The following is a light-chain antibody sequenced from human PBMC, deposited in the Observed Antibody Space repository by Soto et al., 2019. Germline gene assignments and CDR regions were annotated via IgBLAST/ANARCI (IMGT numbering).Light chain of an antibody. J-gene: IGKJ5*01. CDR3: IQALQSLT. CDR2: FGS. Sequence: VMTQYPLTLPVTPGEPASISRRSSQSLLYNNTYNYLDWYVQKPGQSPQLLIYFGSNRAPGVPDRFSGSGSGTDFTLKINRVEADDVGTYYCIQALQSLTFGQGTRLEI. CDR1: QSLLYNNTYNY. V-gene: IGKV2-28*01.